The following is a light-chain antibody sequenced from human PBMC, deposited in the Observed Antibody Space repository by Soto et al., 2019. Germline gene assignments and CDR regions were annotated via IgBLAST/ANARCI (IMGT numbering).Light chain of an antibody. Sequence: EIVLTQSPATLSLSPGERATLSCRASQSVSSYLAWYQQKPGQAPRLLIYDASNRATGIPARFSGSGSGTDFTLTISSLEPEDLAVYYCQQRSNSPKTFGQGTKVEIK. CDR3: QQRSNSPKT. CDR1: QSVSSY. V-gene: IGKV3-11*01. J-gene: IGKJ1*01. CDR2: DAS.